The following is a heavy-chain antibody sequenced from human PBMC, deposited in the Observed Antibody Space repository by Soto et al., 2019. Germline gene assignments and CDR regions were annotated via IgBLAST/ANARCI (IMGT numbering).Heavy chain of an antibody. Sequence: ASVKVSCKASGYTFTGYYMHWVRQAPGQGLEWMGWINPNSGGTNYAQKFQGRVTMTRDTSKNQFSLKLSSVTAADTAVYYCARDAGGSGSSGKYYYYYYGMDVWGQGTTVTVSS. J-gene: IGHJ6*02. V-gene: IGHV1-2*02. CDR1: GYTFTGYY. CDR2: INPNSGGT. D-gene: IGHD6-6*01. CDR3: ARDAGGSGSSGKYYYYYYGMDV.